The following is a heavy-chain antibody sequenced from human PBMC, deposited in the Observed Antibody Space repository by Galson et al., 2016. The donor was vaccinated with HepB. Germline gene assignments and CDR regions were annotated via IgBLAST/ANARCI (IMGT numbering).Heavy chain of an antibody. CDR3: ARGTKRFCSGSNCYPLDH. D-gene: IGHD2-15*01. Sequence: SLRLSCAASGFTFKRHAMTWVRQAPGKGLEWVSVITDSGDDTHHADSVKGRFIMSRDNSKNTVYLQMNNLRDEDTAIYFCARGTKRFCSGSNCYPLDHWGQGTLVTVSS. J-gene: IGHJ4*02. V-gene: IGHV3-23*01. CDR1: GFTFKRHA. CDR2: ITDSGDDT.